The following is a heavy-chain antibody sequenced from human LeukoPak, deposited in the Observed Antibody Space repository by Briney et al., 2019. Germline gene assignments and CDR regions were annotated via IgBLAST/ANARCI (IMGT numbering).Heavy chain of an antibody. CDR3: ARARTYNHHPNWIDL. J-gene: IGHJ5*02. Sequence: SETLSLTCSVSGGITTTYYWGWVRQPPGKGLEWIGSLSHSEDTYFNPSLKGRVTISLDTSKSHFSLNLSTVTAADTAVYFCARARTYNHHPNWIDLWGQGVRVTVSS. D-gene: IGHD5-24*01. CDR2: LSHSEDT. CDR1: GGITTTYY. V-gene: IGHV4-38-2*02.